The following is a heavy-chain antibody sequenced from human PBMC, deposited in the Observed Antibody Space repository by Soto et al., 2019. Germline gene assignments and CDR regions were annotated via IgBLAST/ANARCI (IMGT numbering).Heavy chain of an antibody. Sequence: GASVKVSCKASGYTFTSYAMHWVRQAPGQRLEWMGWINAGNGNTKYSQKFQGRVTITRDTSASTAYMELSSLRSEDTAVYYCGSGFDCSSTSCYLHFYYGMAVWGQGTTVTVSS. CDR1: GYTFTSYA. V-gene: IGHV1-3*01. D-gene: IGHD2-2*01. CDR2: INAGNGNT. J-gene: IGHJ6*02. CDR3: GSGFDCSSTSCYLHFYYGMAV.